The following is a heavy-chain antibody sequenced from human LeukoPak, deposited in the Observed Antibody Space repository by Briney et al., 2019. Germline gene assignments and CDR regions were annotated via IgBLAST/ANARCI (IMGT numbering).Heavy chain of an antibody. D-gene: IGHD3-3*01. V-gene: IGHV3-30*02. CDR1: GFTFSSYG. CDR3: ARESRQGYDSRPSSWFDS. J-gene: IGHJ5*01. Sequence: GGSLRLSCAASGFTFSSYGMHWVRQAPGKGLEWVAFIRYDGSNKYYADSVKGRFTISRDNAKNSLFLQMNSLRAEDTAVYYCARESRQGYDSRPSSWFDSWGRGTLVTVSS. CDR2: IRYDGSNK.